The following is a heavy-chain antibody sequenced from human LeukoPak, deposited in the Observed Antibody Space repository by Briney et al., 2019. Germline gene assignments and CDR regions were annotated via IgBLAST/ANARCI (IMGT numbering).Heavy chain of an antibody. J-gene: IGHJ4*02. V-gene: IGHV3-21*01. CDR2: ISSSSSYI. CDR1: GFTFSSYS. CDR3: ARDLFRDFDY. D-gene: IGHD3-10*01. Sequence: MTGGSLRLSCAASGFTFSSYSMTWVRQAPGKGLEWVSSISSSSSYIYYADSVKGRFTISRDNAKNSLYLQMNSLRAEDTAVYYCARDLFRDFDYWGQGTLVTVSS.